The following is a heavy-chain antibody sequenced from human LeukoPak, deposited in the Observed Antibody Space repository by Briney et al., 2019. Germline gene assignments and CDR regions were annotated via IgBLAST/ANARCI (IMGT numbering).Heavy chain of an antibody. V-gene: IGHV4-34*01. CDR2: IDNNGIT. CDR1: GESFSGNF. CDR3: ARGGGGGKAFYFDY. Sequence: SETLSLTCAVSGESFSGNFWTWIRQSPGKGLEWIGEIDNNGITNYNPSLKSRVTMSVDTTRKRFSLRLTSESAPDTGVYYCARGGGGGKAFYFDYWGQGSLVTVSS. D-gene: IGHD6-25*01. J-gene: IGHJ4*02.